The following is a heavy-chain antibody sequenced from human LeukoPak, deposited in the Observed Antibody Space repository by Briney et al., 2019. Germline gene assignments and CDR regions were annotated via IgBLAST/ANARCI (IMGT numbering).Heavy chain of an antibody. CDR1: TITFRSYV. D-gene: IGHD3/OR15-3a*01. J-gene: IGHJ3*02. CDR2: MSGTGGRT. CDR3: AKKLIDFNGFDI. V-gene: IGHV3-23*01. Sequence: GGSLRLSCAASTITFRSYVMTWVRQAPGKGLEWVSAMSGTGGRTYYADSVKGRFTISRDNSKNTLHLQMNSLRAEDTAVYYCAKKLIDFNGFDIWGQGTMVTVSS.